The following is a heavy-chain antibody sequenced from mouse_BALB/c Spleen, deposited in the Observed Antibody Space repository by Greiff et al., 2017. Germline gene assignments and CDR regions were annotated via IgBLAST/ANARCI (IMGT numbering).Heavy chain of an antibody. CDR1: GFNINDTY. V-gene: IGHV14-3*02. J-gene: IGHJ4*01. CDR3: ARCSYDYEYYAMDD. D-gene: IGHD2-4*01. CDR2: IHPANGNT. Sequence: VQLQQSGAELVKPGASVKLSCTASGFNINDTYMHWVKQRPAQGLEWIGRIHPANGNTKYDPKFQGKATITADTSSNTAYLQLSSLTSEDTAVYYCARCSYDYEYYAMDDWGQGTAGTVAS.